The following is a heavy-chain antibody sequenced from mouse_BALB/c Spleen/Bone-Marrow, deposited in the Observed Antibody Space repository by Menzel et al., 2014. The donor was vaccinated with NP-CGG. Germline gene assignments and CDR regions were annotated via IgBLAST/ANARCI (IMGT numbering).Heavy chain of an antibody. CDR1: GFNIKDYY. D-gene: IGHD2-1*01. J-gene: IGHJ2*01. CDR2: IDPENGDT. CDR3: NVWDGNYFFDY. V-gene: IGHV14-4*02. Sequence: VQLQQSGAELVRSGASVKLSCTASGFNIKDYYMHWVKQRPEQGLEWIGWIDPENGDTEYAPKFQGKATMTADTSSNTAYLQLSSLTSEDTAVYYCNVWDGNYFFDYWGQGTILTVSS.